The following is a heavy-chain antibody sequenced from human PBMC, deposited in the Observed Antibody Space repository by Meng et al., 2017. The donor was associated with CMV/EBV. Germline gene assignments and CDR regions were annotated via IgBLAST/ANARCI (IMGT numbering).Heavy chain of an antibody. Sequence: QVALGRAAAGGKRPGASVKFPCKTSGGTFSTFAISWVRQAPGEGLEWMGGIIPVFETANYAERFQDRVTITADDSTTTAYMELSSLRADDTALYFCARGGDSWYSDYWCQGTLVTVSS. V-gene: IGHV1-69*12. CDR1: GGTFSTFA. CDR2: IIPVFETA. D-gene: IGHD1-26*01. J-gene: IGHJ4*02. CDR3: ARGGDSWYSDY.